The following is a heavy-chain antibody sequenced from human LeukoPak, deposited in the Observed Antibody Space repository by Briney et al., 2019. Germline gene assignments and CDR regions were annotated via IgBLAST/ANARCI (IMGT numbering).Heavy chain of an antibody. CDR1: GFTFSSYA. CDR3: AKTQGLRFSEWLLSDFDY. Sequence: GGSLRLSCAASGFTFSSYAMSWVRQAPGKGLEWVSAISGSGGSTYYADSVKGRFTISRDNSKNTLYLQMNSLRAEDTAVYYCAKTQGLRFSEWLLSDFDYWGQGTLVTVSS. J-gene: IGHJ4*02. D-gene: IGHD3-3*01. V-gene: IGHV3-23*01. CDR2: ISGSGGST.